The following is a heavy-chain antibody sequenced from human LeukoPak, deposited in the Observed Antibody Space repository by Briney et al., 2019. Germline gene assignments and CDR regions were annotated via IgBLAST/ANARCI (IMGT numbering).Heavy chain of an antibody. J-gene: IGHJ2*01. CDR1: GGSVSSTTYF. V-gene: IGHV4-39*07. D-gene: IGHD3-9*01. CDR2: INYSGST. CDR3: ARGPLRYRHWYFDL. Sequence: SETLSLTCTVSGGSVSSTTYFWSWIRQPPGKGLEWIASINYSGSTYYNPSLKSRVTISVDTSKNQFSLKLSSVTAADTAVYYCARGPLRYRHWYFDLWGRGTLVTVSS.